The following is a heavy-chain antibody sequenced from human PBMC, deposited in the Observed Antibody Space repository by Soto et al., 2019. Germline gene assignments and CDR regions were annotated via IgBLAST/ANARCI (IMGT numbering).Heavy chain of an antibody. V-gene: IGHV3-11*06. Sequence: PGGSLRLSCAASGFTFSDYYMSWIRQAPGKGLEWVSYISSSSSYTNYADSVKGRLTISRDNAKNSLYLQMNSLRAEDTAVYYCARDALLRYFDWSRPNGFDPWGQGTLVTVSS. J-gene: IGHJ5*02. D-gene: IGHD3-9*01. CDR3: ARDALLRYFDWSRPNGFDP. CDR2: ISSSSSYT. CDR1: GFTFSDYY.